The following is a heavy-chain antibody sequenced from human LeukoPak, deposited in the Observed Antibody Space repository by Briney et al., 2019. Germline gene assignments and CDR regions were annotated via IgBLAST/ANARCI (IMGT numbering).Heavy chain of an antibody. CDR2: IYYSGST. CDR3: ARGTYYYDSSGYYFTFDY. V-gene: IGHV4-39*07. D-gene: IGHD3-22*01. Sequence: SETLSLTCTVSGGSISSSSYYWGWIRQPPGKGLEWIGSIYYSGSTYHNPSLKSRVTISVDTSKNQFSLKLSSVTAADTAVYYCARGTYYYDSSGYYFTFDYWGQGTLVTVSS. J-gene: IGHJ4*02. CDR1: GGSISSSSYY.